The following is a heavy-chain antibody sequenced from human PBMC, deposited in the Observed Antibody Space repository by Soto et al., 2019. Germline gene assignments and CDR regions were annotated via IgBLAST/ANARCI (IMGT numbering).Heavy chain of an antibody. CDR2: ISYEGSNQ. CDR1: GFTLRSYA. J-gene: IGHJ6*02. Sequence: GSLRLSCAASGFTLRSYAMHWVRQAPGKGLEWVAVISYEGSNQYYADSVKGRFTLTRDNSKKTLDLQMNSLRPDDTAVYYCARSPSYYGIDVWGQGTTVTVSS. CDR3: ARSPSYYGIDV. V-gene: IGHV3-30*04.